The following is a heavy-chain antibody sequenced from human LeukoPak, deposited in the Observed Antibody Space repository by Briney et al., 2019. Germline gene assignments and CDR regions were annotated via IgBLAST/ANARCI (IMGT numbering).Heavy chain of an antibody. Sequence: KSSETLSLTCTVSGASISSSAYYWGWIRQPPGKGLEWIGSIYYSGSTYYSPSLKSRVTISVDTSKSQFSLKLSSVTAADTAVYYCATTNCGGDCYPAWRGQGTLVTVSS. V-gene: IGHV4-39*01. CDR3: ATTNCGGDCYPAW. D-gene: IGHD2-21*02. CDR1: GASISSSAYY. J-gene: IGHJ4*02. CDR2: IYYSGST.